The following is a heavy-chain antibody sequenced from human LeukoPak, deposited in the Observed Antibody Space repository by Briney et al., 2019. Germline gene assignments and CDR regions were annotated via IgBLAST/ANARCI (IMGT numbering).Heavy chain of an antibody. Sequence: SETLSLTCTVSGGSISSSSYYWGWIRQPPGKGLEWIGSNSGSTYYNPSLKSRVSISVHTSKNQFSLKLSSVTAADTAVYYCARVQESQIDYYFDYWGQGTLVTVSS. CDR1: GGSISSSSYY. CDR3: ARVQESQIDYYFDY. J-gene: IGHJ4*02. CDR2: NSGST. D-gene: IGHD3-9*01. V-gene: IGHV4-39*07.